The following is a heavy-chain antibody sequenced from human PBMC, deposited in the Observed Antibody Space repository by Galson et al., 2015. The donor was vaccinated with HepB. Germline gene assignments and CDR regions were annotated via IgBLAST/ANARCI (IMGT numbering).Heavy chain of an antibody. Sequence: LRLPCAASAVTFSSYGKHWVRRAPGKGLEWVAVIWYDGSNKYYADSVKGRFTISRDNSKNQLYLQMNSLRAEDTAVYYCARDRKAVAGADYWGQGTLVTVSS. CDR2: IWYDGSNK. CDR3: ARDRKAVAGADY. D-gene: IGHD6-19*01. CDR1: AVTFSSYG. J-gene: IGHJ4*02. V-gene: IGHV3-33*01.